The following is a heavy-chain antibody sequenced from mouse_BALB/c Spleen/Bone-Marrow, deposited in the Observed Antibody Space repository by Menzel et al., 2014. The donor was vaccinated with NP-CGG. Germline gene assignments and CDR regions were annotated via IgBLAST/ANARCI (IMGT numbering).Heavy chain of an antibody. CDR2: INPESSTI. CDR1: GFDFXRYW. D-gene: IGHD1-1*01. V-gene: IGHV4-1*02. J-gene: IGHJ4*01. CDR3: ARLGYYGMMAF. Sequence: EVKLEESGGGLVQPGGSLRLSCAVSGFDFXRYWMSWVRQAPGKGLEWIGEINPESSTINYTPSLKDKFIISRDNAKNTLYLQMSKVRSEDTALYYCARLGYYGMMAFWGQGTSVTVSS.